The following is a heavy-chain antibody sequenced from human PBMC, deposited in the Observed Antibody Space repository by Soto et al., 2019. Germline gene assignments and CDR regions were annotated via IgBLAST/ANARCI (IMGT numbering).Heavy chain of an antibody. V-gene: IGHV3-21*01. D-gene: IGHD4-17*01. CDR2: MSSSSSDI. CDR3: ATIGVTTWFFDY. J-gene: IGHJ4*02. Sequence: EVQLVASGGGLVKPGGSLRLSCAVSGFTFSSYSLNWVRQAPGKGLEWVSAMSSSSSDIYYADSVKGRFTISRDNAKNSLYLHLNSLRAEDTAVYYCATIGVTTWFFDYWGPGTLVTVSS. CDR1: GFTFSSYS.